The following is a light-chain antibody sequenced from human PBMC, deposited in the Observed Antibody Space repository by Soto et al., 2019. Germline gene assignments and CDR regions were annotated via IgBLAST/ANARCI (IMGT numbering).Light chain of an antibody. CDR1: QSVSSN. J-gene: IGKJ1*01. CDR3: QHYHNWPPWT. CDR2: GAS. V-gene: IGKV3-15*01. Sequence: EIVMTQSPATLSVSPGERATLSCRASQSVSSNLAWYQQKPGQAPRLLIYGASTRATGIPTRFSGSGSGTKFTLPISSLQSEDFAVYYCQHYHNWPPWTFGQGTKVEVK.